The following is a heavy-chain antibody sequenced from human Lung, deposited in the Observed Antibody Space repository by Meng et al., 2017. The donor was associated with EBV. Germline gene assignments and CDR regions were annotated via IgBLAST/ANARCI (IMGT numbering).Heavy chain of an antibody. Sequence: EVQLVESGGGLVKPGGSLRRSCAASGFTFSNAWMSWVRQAPGKGLEWVGRIKSKTDGGTTDYAAPVKGRFTISRDDSKNTLYLQMNSLKTEDTAVYYCTTIHYFRSKEYWGQGTLVTVSS. CDR2: IKSKTDGGTT. D-gene: IGHD3-9*01. J-gene: IGHJ4*02. CDR3: TTIHYFRSKEY. V-gene: IGHV3-15*01. CDR1: GFTFSNAW.